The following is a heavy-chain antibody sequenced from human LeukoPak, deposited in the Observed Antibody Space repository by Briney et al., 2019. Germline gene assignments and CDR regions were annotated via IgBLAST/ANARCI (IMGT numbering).Heavy chain of an antibody. V-gene: IGHV3-23*01. J-gene: IGHJ6*02. Sequence: PGGSLRLSCEGSGFTFSSYDLSWVRQAQGKGLEWVAAISRSGSTPYYADSVKGRFTISRDNSKNTLYLQMNSLRAEDTAVYYCARDRTTDYYYGMDVWGQGTTVTVSS. D-gene: IGHD2-2*01. CDR1: GFTFSSYD. CDR2: ISRSGSTP. CDR3: ARDRTTDYYYGMDV.